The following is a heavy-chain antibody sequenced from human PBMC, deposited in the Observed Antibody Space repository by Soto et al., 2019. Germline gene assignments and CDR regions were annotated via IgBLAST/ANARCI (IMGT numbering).Heavy chain of an antibody. CDR3: ARALSPTDYDFWSGYPRGGWFDP. V-gene: IGHV4-31*03. CDR2: IYYSGST. D-gene: IGHD3-3*01. J-gene: IGHJ5*02. CDR1: GGSISSGGYY. Sequence: QVQLQESGPGLVKPSQTLSLTCTVSGGSISSGGYYWSWIRQHPGKGLEWIGYIYYSGSTYYNPSLTSRVTISVDTSKNQFSPKLSSVTAADTAVYYCARALSPTDYDFWSGYPRGGWFDPWGQGTLVTVSS.